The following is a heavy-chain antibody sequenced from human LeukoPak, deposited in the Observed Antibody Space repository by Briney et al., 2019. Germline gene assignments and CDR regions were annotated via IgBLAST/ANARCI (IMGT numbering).Heavy chain of an antibody. CDR2: MSKSGYYT. CDR3: AKFNGWELAEYYRDY. J-gene: IGHJ4*01. V-gene: IGHV3-23*01. D-gene: IGHD1-26*01. Sequence: GGSLRLSCAASGFIFSDYAMSWVRQAPGKGLEWLSGMSKSGYYTYDTESVKGRFTISRDNSKNTLYLQMSDLRAEDTAIYYCAKFNGWELAEYYRDYWGHGTLVTVSS. CDR1: GFIFSDYA.